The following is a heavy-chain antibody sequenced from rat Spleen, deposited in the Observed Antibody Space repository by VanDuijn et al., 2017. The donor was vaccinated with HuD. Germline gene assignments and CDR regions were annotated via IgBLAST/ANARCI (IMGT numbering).Heavy chain of an antibody. J-gene: IGHJ2*01. Sequence: EVQLVESGGGLVQPGGSLKLSCVASGFTFNNYWMTWIRQAPGKGLEWVASITNASGRTYYPDSVKGRFTISRDTAQNTLYLQMNSLRSEDTATYYSVRGGFFRYWGQGVMVTVSS. V-gene: IGHV5-31*01. CDR1: GFTFNNYW. CDR3: VRGGFFRY. CDR2: ITNASGRT. D-gene: IGHD1-6*01.